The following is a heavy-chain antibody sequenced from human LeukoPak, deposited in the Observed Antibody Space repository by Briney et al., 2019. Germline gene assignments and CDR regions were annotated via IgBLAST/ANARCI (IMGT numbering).Heavy chain of an antibody. J-gene: IGHJ4*02. CDR2: IYYSGST. Sequence: PSETLSLTCGVSGGSFSAYYWSWIRQPPGKGLEWIGYIYYSGSTNYNPSLKSRVTISVDTSKNQFSLKLSSVTAADTAVYYCARGGQGGYARFFNYWGQGTLVTVSS. CDR3: ARGGQGGYARFFNY. CDR1: GGSFSAYY. D-gene: IGHD5-12*01. V-gene: IGHV4-59*01.